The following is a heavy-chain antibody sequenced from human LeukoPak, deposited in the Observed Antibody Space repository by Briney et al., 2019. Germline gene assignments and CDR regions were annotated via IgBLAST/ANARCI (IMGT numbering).Heavy chain of an antibody. CDR2: ISSSSSYI. V-gene: IGHV3-21*01. Sequence: PGGSLRLSCAASGFTFSSYSMNWVRQAPGKGLEWVSSISSSSSYIYYADSVKGRFTISRDNAKNSLYLQMNSLRAEDTAVYYCARDRWGPLRYWYFDLWGRGTLVTVSS. J-gene: IGHJ2*01. D-gene: IGHD1-26*01. CDR3: ARDRWGPLRYWYFDL. CDR1: GFTFSSYS.